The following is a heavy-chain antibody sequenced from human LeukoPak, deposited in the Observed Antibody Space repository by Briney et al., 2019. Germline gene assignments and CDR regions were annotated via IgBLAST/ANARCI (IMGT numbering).Heavy chain of an antibody. Sequence: ASVKVSCKASGYTFTDYYTHWVRQVPGQGPEWMGIFRPSGTTTAYPLELQGRVTLTRDTSTSTVYMELSSLTSADTAVYFCARESGGRTGGKTFDYWGQGTLVTVSS. V-gene: IGHV1-46*01. D-gene: IGHD1-26*01. CDR2: FRPSGTTT. CDR3: ARESGGRTGGKTFDY. J-gene: IGHJ4*02. CDR1: GYTFTDYY.